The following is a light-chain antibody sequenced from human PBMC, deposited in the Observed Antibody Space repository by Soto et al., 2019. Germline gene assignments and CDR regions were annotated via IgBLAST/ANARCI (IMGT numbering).Light chain of an antibody. V-gene: IGKV3-20*01. CDR1: QNVNSNH. J-gene: IGKJ1*01. CDR2: GPS. Sequence: EIVLTQSPGTLSLSPGERATLSCRASQNVNSNHIAWYQQKPGQAPRLLIYGPSSRATGIPERFSGSGSGTDFTLTISRLEPVDFAVYFCHQFGSSPQTFGHGTKVEIK. CDR3: HQFGSSPQT.